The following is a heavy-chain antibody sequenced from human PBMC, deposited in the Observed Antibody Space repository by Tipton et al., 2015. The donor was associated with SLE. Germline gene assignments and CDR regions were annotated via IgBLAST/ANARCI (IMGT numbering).Heavy chain of an antibody. CDR1: GGSIGRSSYY. D-gene: IGHD1-26*01. J-gene: IGHJ4*02. CDR2: VYDSGST. V-gene: IGHV4-39*01. CDR3: ATLGGGTYSPFDF. Sequence: LRLSCTVSGGSIGRSSYYWGWIRQPRGKGLEWIASVYDSGSTYYSPSLKSRGTISVDTSKNQFSLRLSSVTAADTAVYFCATLGGGTYSPFDFWGQGTLVTVSS.